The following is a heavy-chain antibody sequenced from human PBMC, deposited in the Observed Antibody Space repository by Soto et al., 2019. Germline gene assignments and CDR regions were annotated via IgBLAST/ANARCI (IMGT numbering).Heavy chain of an antibody. Sequence: QVQLVQSGAEVKKPGSSVKVSCKASGGTFSSYAISWVRQAPGQGLEWMGVIIPIFGTVNYAQKFQGRVTITSDKSTSTAYMELSSLRSEDTAVYYCERESGRGYNFYYWGQGTLVTVSS. J-gene: IGHJ4*02. D-gene: IGHD5-12*01. CDR2: IIPIFGTV. CDR3: ERESGRGYNFYY. CDR1: GGTFSSYA. V-gene: IGHV1-69*06.